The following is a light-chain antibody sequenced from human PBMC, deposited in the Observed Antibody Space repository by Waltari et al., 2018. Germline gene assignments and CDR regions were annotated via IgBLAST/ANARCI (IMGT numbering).Light chain of an antibody. J-gene: IGLJ3*02. Sequence: QSALTQPASVSGSPGQSITISCTGTSRDVGGYNYVSWYQQHPGKAPKLMIYDVNNRPSGVSNRFSGSKSDNTASPTISGLQAEDEADYYCSSYTSSRTRVFGGGTKLTVL. CDR3: SSYTSSRTRV. CDR1: SRDVGGYNY. CDR2: DVN. V-gene: IGLV2-14*01.